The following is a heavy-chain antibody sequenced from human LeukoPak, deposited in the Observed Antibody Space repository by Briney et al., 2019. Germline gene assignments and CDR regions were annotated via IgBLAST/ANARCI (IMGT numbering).Heavy chain of an antibody. V-gene: IGHV4-39*07. CDR3: ARDFYGSGSYFAFDP. CDR1: GGSISSSSYY. Sequence: SETLSLTCTVSGGSISSSSYYWGWIRQPPGKGLEWIGSIYYSGSTYYNPSLKSRVTISVDTSKNQFSLKLSSVTAADTAVYYCARDFYGSGSYFAFDPWGQGTLVTVSS. CDR2: IYYSGST. J-gene: IGHJ5*02. D-gene: IGHD3-10*01.